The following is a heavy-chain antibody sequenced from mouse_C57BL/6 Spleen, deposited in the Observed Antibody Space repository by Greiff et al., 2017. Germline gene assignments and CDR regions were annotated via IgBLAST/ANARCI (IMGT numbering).Heavy chain of an antibody. V-gene: IGHV1-19*01. J-gene: IGHJ2*01. CDR2: INPYNGGT. D-gene: IGHD4-1*01. CDR1: GYTFTDYY. Sequence: EVKLQQSGPVLVKPGASVKMSCKASGYTFTDYYMNWVKQSHGKSLEWIGVINPYNGGTSYNQKFKGKATLTVDKSSSTAYMELNSLTSEDSAVYYCARGPGYYFDYWGQGTTLTVSS. CDR3: ARGPGYYFDY.